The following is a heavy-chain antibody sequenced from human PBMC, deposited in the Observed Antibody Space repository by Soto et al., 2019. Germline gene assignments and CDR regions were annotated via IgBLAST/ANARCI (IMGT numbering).Heavy chain of an antibody. Sequence: PSETLSLTCTVSGGSISSSSYYWGWIRQPPGKGLEWIGSIYYSGSTYYNPSLKSRVTISVDTSKNQFSLKLSSVTAADTAVYYCARHHPPVDYGDYGEQFDYWGQGTLVTVSS. J-gene: IGHJ4*02. CDR3: ARHHPPVDYGDYGEQFDY. D-gene: IGHD4-17*01. CDR2: IYYSGST. CDR1: GGSISSSSYY. V-gene: IGHV4-39*01.